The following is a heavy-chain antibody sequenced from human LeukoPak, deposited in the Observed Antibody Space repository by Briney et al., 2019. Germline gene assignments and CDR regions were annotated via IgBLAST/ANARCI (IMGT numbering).Heavy chain of an antibody. CDR1: GFTFSSYA. J-gene: IGHJ4*02. CDR3: AKDSIWFGESTWGLNFDY. Sequence: GGSLRLSCAASGFTFSSYAMSWVRQAPGKGLEWVSDINGSGGSTYYADSVKGRFTISRDNSKNTLYLQMNSLRAEDTAVYYCAKDSIWFGESTWGLNFDYWGQGTLVTVSS. V-gene: IGHV3-23*01. D-gene: IGHD3-10*01. CDR2: INGSGGST.